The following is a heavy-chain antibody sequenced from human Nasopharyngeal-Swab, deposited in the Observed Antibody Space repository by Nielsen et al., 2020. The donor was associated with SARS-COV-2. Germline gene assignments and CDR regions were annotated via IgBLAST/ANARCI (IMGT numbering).Heavy chain of an antibody. D-gene: IGHD6-6*01. J-gene: IGHJ6*02. Sequence: ASVKVSCKASGYTFTSYYMHWVRQAPGQGLEWMGIINPSGGSTSYAQKFQERVTITRDMSTSTAYMELSSLRSEDTAVYYCAAAKAARQGYYYYGMDVWGQGTTVTVSS. CDR2: INPSGGST. CDR1: GYTFTSYY. V-gene: IGHV1-46*01. CDR3: AAAKAARQGYYYYGMDV.